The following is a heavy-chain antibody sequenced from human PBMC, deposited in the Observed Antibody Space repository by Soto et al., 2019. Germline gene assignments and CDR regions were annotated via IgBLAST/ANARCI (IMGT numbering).Heavy chain of an antibody. V-gene: IGHV1-69*13. J-gene: IGHJ4*02. CDR1: GGTFSSYA. D-gene: IGHD6-13*01. CDR2: IIPIFGTA. CDR3: ARGTGWAAAGTHFDY. Sequence: VASVKVSCKASGGTFSSYAISWVRQAPGQGLEWMGGIIPIFGTANYAQKFQGRVTITADESTSTAYMELSSLRSEDTAVYYCARGTGWAAAGTHFDYWGQGTLVTVSS.